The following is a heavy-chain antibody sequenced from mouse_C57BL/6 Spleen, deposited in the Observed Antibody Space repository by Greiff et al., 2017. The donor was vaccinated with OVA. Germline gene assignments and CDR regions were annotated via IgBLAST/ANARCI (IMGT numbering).Heavy chain of an antibody. J-gene: IGHJ1*03. Sequence: VHVKQSGPELVKPGASVKIPCKASGYTFTDYNMDWVKQSHGKSLEWIGDINPNNGGTIYNQKFKGKATLTVDKSSSTAYMELRSLTSEDTAVYYCARWVDGYYWYFDVWGTGTTVTVSS. D-gene: IGHD2-3*01. CDR1: GYTFTDYN. CDR3: ARWVDGYYWYFDV. V-gene: IGHV1-18*01. CDR2: INPNNGGT.